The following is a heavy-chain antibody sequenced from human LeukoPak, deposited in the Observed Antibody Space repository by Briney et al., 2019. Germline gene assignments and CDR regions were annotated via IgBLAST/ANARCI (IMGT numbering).Heavy chain of an antibody. D-gene: IGHD3-3*01. CDR2: IYYSGST. J-gene: IGHJ6*03. Sequence: SETLSLTCTVSGGSISSYYWSWIRQPPGKGLEWIGYIYYSGSTNYNPSLKSRVTISVDTSKNQFSLKLSSATAADTAVYYCARDLLRVTIFGVVIPGYMDVWGKGTTVTVSS. CDR1: GGSISSYY. CDR3: ARDLLRVTIFGVVIPGYMDV. V-gene: IGHV4-59*01.